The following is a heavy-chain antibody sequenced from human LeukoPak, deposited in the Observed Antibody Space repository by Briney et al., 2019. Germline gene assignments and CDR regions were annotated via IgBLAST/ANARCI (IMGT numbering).Heavy chain of an antibody. J-gene: IGHJ4*02. CDR1: GFTFSSYA. V-gene: IGHV3-23*01. Sequence: PGGSLRLSCAASGFTFSSYAMSWVRPAPGKGLERVSAISGSGGSTYYADSVKGRFTISRDNSKNTLYLQMNSLRAEDTAVYYCAKARGGWLHFDYSGQGTLVTVSS. CDR2: ISGSGGST. CDR3: AKARGGWLHFDY. D-gene: IGHD6-19*01.